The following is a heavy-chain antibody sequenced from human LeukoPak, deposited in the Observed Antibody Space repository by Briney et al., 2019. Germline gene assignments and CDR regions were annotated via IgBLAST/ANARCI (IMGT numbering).Heavy chain of an antibody. CDR3: ARGGLSMQRRDLFDI. CDR2: ISASPYI. V-gene: IGHV3-21*01. J-gene: IGHJ3*02. Sequence: GGSLRLSCAASGFTFSSYSMNWARQAPGKGLEWVSSISASPYIYYADSVKDRLTISRDDSKNSLYLQMNSLRSEDTAVYYCARGGLSMQRRDLFDIWGQGTLVTVFS. D-gene: IGHD2/OR15-2a*01. CDR1: GFTFSSYS.